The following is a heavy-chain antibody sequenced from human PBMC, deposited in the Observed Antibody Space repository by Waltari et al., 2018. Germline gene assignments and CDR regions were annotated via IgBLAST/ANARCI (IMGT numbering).Heavy chain of an antibody. CDR1: DSSITTDYY. V-gene: IGHV4-38-2*01. CDR3: ARVTTVRLFDY. Sequence: QVQLQESGPGLVKPSETLSLTCAVSDSSITTDYYWGWIRQPPGKGREWIGRSYHTGSTYYNPSLKSRVAISVDTSKNQFSLRLRSVTAADTAVYYCARVTTVRLFDYWGQGILVTVSS. D-gene: IGHD4-4*01. CDR2: SYHTGST. J-gene: IGHJ4*02.